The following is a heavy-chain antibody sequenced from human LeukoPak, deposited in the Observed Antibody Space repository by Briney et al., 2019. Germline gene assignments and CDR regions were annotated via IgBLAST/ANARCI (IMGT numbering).Heavy chain of an antibody. D-gene: IGHD2-2*02. J-gene: IGHJ3*02. CDR1: GYTFTGYY. Sequence: ASVKVSRKASGYTFTGYYMHWVRQAPGQGLEWMGWINPNSGGTNYAQKFQGRATMTRDTSISTAYMELSRLRSDDTAVYYCARYSGYCSSTSCYTVAAFDIWGQGTMVTVSS. CDR3: ARYSGYCSSTSCYTVAAFDI. CDR2: INPNSGGT. V-gene: IGHV1-2*02.